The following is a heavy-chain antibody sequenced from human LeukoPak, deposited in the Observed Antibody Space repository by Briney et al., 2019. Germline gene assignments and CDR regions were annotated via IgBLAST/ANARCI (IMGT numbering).Heavy chain of an antibody. CDR2: IYYSGST. V-gene: IGHV4-39*07. CDR1: GVSISSSNSY. Sequence: SETLSLTCTVSGVSISSSNSYWGWIRQPPGKGLEWIGSIYYSGSTYYNPSLKSRVTISVDTSKNQFSLKLSSVTAADTAVYYCARSILGYCSGGSCYSTYFDYWGQGTLVTVSS. D-gene: IGHD2-15*01. J-gene: IGHJ4*02. CDR3: ARSILGYCSGGSCYSTYFDY.